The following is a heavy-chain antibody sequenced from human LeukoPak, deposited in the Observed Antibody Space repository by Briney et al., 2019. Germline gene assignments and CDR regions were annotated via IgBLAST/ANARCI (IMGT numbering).Heavy chain of an antibody. CDR2: TYYRSKWYN. D-gene: IGHD1-1*01. CDR3: ARPQGTPGTAWFDP. V-gene: IGHV6-1*01. J-gene: IGHJ5*02. Sequence: SYTLSLTCAISGDSVSGNRAAWNWIRQSPSRGLEWLGKTYYRSKWYNDYAESVKSRITINADTSKNQFSLQMNSVSVEDTAVYYCARPQGTPGTAWFDPWGQGTLVTVSS. CDR1: GDSVSGNRAA.